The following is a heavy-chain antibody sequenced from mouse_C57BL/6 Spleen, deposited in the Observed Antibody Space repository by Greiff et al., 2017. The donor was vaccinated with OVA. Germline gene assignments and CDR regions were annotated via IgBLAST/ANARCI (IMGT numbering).Heavy chain of an antibody. Sequence: EVKLMESGGGLVKPGGSLKLSCAASGFTFSDYGMHWVRQAPEKGLEWVAYISSGSSTIYYADTVKGRFTISRDNAKNTLFLQMTSLRSEDTAMYYCAAKGVFDYWGQGTTLTVSS. V-gene: IGHV5-17*01. CDR2: ISSGSSTI. CDR3: AAKGVFDY. CDR1: GFTFSDYG. J-gene: IGHJ2*01.